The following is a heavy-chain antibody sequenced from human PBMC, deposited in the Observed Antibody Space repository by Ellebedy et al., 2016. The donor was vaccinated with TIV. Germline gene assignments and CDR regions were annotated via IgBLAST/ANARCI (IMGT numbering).Heavy chain of an antibody. Sequence: GESLKISCAASGFTFSSYSMNWVRQAPGKGLEWVSYISSSSSTIYYADSVKGRFTISRDNAKNSLYLQMNSLRAEDTAVYYCARAGTMMNDYWGQGTLVTVSS. D-gene: IGHD3-22*01. CDR1: GFTFSSYS. CDR3: ARAGTMMNDY. CDR2: ISSSSSTI. J-gene: IGHJ4*02. V-gene: IGHV3-48*01.